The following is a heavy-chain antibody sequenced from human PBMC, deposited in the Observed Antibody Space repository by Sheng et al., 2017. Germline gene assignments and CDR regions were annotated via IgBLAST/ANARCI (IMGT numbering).Heavy chain of an antibody. D-gene: IGHD3-10*01. V-gene: IGHV4-38-2*02. CDR1: LLHQRWLL. Sequence: QVQLQESGPGLVKPSETPVPHLRSLWLLHQRWLLLGLDPAAPRKGLEWIGSIYHRGTTYSNPSLKSRLSMSVDTSKNQFSLELSSVTAADTAVYFCARDFYGLPLDTWGQGILVTVSS. CDR2: IYHRGTT. CDR3: ARDFYGLPLDT. J-gene: IGHJ5*02.